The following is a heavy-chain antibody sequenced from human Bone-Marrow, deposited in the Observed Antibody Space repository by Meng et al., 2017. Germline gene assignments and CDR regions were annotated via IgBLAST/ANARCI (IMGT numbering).Heavy chain of an antibody. CDR2: INPSGGST. D-gene: IGHD1-26*01. CDR1: GYTFTSYY. Sequence: ASVKVSCKASGYTFTSYYMHWVRQAPGQGLEWMGIINPSGGSTSYAQKFQGRVIMTRDTSTSTVYMELSSLRSEDTAVYYCTRSFGVLGVREVGATMRADYYYYGMDVWGQGTTVTVSS. V-gene: IGHV1-46*01. CDR3: TRSFGVLGVREVGATMRADYYYYGMDV. J-gene: IGHJ6*02.